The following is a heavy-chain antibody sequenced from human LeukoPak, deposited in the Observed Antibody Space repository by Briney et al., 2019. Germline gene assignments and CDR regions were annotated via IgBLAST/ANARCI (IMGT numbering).Heavy chain of an antibody. CDR3: ARGVRYCSSTSCYWEGYYYYYMDV. CDR2: INQSGST. D-gene: IGHD2-2*01. V-gene: IGHV4-34*01. Sequence: SQTLSLTCPVYGESFSGYYWSWTRQPPGKGLEWIGEINQSGSTNYNPSRNSSLTISVDTSKNQFSLKLSYVTAADTAVYYCARGVRYCSSTSCYWEGYYYYYMDVWGKGTTVTVSS. J-gene: IGHJ6*03. CDR1: GESFSGYY.